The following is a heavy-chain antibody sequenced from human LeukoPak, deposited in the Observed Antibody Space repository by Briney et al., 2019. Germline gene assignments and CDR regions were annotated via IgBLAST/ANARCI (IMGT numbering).Heavy chain of an antibody. CDR3: ARRYYYGSGSYPIDY. V-gene: IGHV3-23*01. Sequence: GGSLRLSCAASGFTFSSYGMSWVRQAPGKGLELVSAISGSGGSTYYADSVKGRFTISRDNSKNTLYLQMNSLRAEDTAVYYCARRYYYGSGSYPIDYWGQGTLVTVSS. J-gene: IGHJ4*02. CDR2: ISGSGGST. D-gene: IGHD3-10*01. CDR1: GFTFSSYG.